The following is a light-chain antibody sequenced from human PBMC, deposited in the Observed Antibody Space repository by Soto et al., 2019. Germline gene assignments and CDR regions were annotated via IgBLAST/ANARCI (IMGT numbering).Light chain of an antibody. Sequence: QSALTQPASVSGSPGQSITISCTGTSSDVGGYNYVSWYQQLPGKAPKLIIYDVNNRPSGVSNRFSGSKSGNTASLTISGLQAEDEADYYCSSYTGSSTFVFGTGTQLTVL. V-gene: IGLV2-14*01. CDR3: SSYTGSSTFV. CDR1: SSDVGGYNY. CDR2: DVN. J-gene: IGLJ7*01.